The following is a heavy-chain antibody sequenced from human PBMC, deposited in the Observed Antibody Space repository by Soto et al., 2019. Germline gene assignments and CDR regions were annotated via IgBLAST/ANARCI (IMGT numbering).Heavy chain of an antibody. V-gene: IGHV4-59*08. CDR1: GGSISNSY. CDR3: ARLREVPNGFSYRSHRRGHIDY. J-gene: IGHJ4*02. D-gene: IGHD3-16*02. CDR2: IYSSGST. Sequence: SETLSLTCTVSGGSISNSYWSWIRQSPGKGLEWIGYIYSSGSTNYNPSLKSRVTISVDTSKNQFSLKLSSLSAADTAVYYCARLREVPNGFSYRSHRRGHIDYWGQGTPVTVSS.